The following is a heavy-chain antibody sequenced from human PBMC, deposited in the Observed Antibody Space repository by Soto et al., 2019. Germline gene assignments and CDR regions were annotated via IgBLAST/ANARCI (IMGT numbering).Heavy chain of an antibody. CDR3: AHRRGRGSDYKLWDAFYY. CDR2: INWNDDK. V-gene: IGHV2-5*01. D-gene: IGHD4-17*01. J-gene: IGHJ4*02. CDR1: GFSLDTRGVG. Sequence: QITLKESGPTLVKPTQTLTLTCAFSGFSLDTRGVGVGWIRQPPGKALEWLALINWNDDKRYNPSLKNSLTIPKDTSKHQVVLTVTNVDPADTATYYRAHRRGRGSDYKLWDAFYYWGQGTLVTVSS.